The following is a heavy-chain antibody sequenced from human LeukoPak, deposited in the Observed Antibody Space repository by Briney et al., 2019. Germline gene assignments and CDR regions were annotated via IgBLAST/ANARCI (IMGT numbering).Heavy chain of an antibody. CDR1: GYTFTSHD. CDR2: MNPNTGKT. CDR3: ARDGERAFDI. J-gene: IGHJ3*02. Sequence: ASVKVSCKASGYTFTSHDINWVRQAAGQGLEWMGWMNPNTGKTGYAQNFQGRVTMTRSTSISTAYLEQGSLRSEDTAVYYCARDGERAFDIWGRGTKVTVSS. V-gene: IGHV1-8*01. D-gene: IGHD4-17*01.